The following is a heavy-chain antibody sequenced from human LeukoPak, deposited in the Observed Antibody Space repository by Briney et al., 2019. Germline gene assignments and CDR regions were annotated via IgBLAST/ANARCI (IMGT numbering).Heavy chain of an antibody. Sequence: LVKPSCNASGSTFTGYYIHWVPQSPGHGLEWWGWINPNSGGTNYAQKFQGRVTMARDTSISTAYMELSRLRSDDTAVYYCARYSGGQWLDLDYWGQGTLVTVSS. CDR1: GSTFTGYY. D-gene: IGHD6-19*01. V-gene: IGHV1-2*02. CDR3: ARYSGGQWLDLDY. J-gene: IGHJ4*02. CDR2: INPNSGGT.